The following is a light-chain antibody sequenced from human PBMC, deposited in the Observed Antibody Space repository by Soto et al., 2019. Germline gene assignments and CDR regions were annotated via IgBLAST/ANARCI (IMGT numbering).Light chain of an antibody. CDR3: MQAFQSPLT. J-gene: IGKJ4*01. CDR1: QSLLYGNSYNY. CDR2: LGS. Sequence: DIVMTQSPLSLPVTPGEPASISCRYSQSLLYGNSYNYLDWYLQKPGQSPQLLIYLGSKLASGVPDRFSGSGSGTDFPLKISRVEAEDVGTYYCMQAFQSPLTFGGGTKLEI. V-gene: IGKV2-28*01.